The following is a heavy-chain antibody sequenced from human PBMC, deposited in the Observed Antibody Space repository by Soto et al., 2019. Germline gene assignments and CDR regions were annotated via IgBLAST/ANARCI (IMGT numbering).Heavy chain of an antibody. J-gene: IGHJ4*02. CDR2: IYYRGNA. Sequence: PSETLSLTCSVSDDSINSDKYYWGWIRQPPGKGLEWIGSIYYRGNAYYNPSLQTRVTISLDKSKSQFSLKLNSVTAADSAAYFCARLEGLAKISYYFDFWGPGALVTVSS. CDR1: DDSINSDKYY. CDR3: ARLEGLAKISYYFDF. V-gene: IGHV4-39*01. D-gene: IGHD3-9*01.